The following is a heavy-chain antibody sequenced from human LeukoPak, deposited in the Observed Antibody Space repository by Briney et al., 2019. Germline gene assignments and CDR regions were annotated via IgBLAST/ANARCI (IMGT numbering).Heavy chain of an antibody. D-gene: IGHD5-18*01. J-gene: IGHJ4*02. CDR3: TRGGPEGSGYSYGSHDY. Sequence: EASVKVSCKASGFTVTGYYMHWVRQAPGQGLEWMGWINPNSGATNYAQKFQGRVTMTRDTYISTVYMELSRLRSDDTAVYYCTRGGPEGSGYSYGSHDYWGQGTLVTVSS. CDR1: GFTVTGYY. V-gene: IGHV1-2*02. CDR2: INPNSGAT.